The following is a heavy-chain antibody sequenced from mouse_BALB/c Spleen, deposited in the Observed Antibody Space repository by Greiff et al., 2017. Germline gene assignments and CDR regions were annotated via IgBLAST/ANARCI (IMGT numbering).Heavy chain of an antibody. CDR1: GFTFSSFG. J-gene: IGHJ3*01. D-gene: IGHD1-1*01. CDR2: ISSGSSTI. V-gene: IGHV5-17*02. Sequence: EVQLVESGGGLVQPGGSRKLSCAASGFTFSSFGMHWVRQAPEKGLEWVAYISSGSSTIYYADTVKGRFTISRDNPKNTLFLQMTSLRSEDTAMYYCARFGTGVVRGFAYWGQGTLVTVSA. CDR3: ARFGTGVVRGFAY.